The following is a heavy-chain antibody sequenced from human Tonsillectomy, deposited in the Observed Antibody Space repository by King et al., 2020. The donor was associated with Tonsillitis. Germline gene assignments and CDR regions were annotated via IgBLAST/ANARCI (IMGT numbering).Heavy chain of an antibody. J-gene: IGHJ4*02. CDR3: ARGPRVYDSSGGYFDY. D-gene: IGHD3-22*01. CDR2: INPSDGNT. Sequence: QLVQSGAEVKKPGASVKVSCKASGYTFTSYCMHWVRQAPGQGLEWMGIINPSDGNTNYAQKFQGRVTMTRDTSTSTVYMELNSLRSEDTAVYYCARGPRVYDSSGGYFDYWGQGTLVTVSS. CDR1: GYTFTSYC. V-gene: IGHV1-46*03.